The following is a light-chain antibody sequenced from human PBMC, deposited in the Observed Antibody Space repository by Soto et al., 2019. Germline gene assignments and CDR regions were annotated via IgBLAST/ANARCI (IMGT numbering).Light chain of an antibody. J-gene: IGLJ1*01. CDR1: SSNIGSNT. CDR2: SNN. CDR3: AAWDDSLNGFYV. Sequence: QSVLTQPPSASGTPVQRVTISCSGSSSNIGSNTVNWYQQLPGTAPKLLIYSNNQRPSGVPDRFSGSKSGTSASLAISGLQSEDEADYYCAAWDDSLNGFYVFGTGTKLTVL. V-gene: IGLV1-44*01.